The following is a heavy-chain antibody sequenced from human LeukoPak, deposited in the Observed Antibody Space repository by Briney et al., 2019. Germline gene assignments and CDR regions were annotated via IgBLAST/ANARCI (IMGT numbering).Heavy chain of an antibody. V-gene: IGHV3-74*01. CDR2: IYSDDNST. Sequence: GGSLRLSCAASGFTFSSYWMHWVRQAPGKGLVWVSRIYSDDNSTTYADSVMGRFTISRDNAKNTVYLQMNSLRAEDTAVYYCARSGVWSKGPDYWGQGTLVTVSS. J-gene: IGHJ4*02. CDR1: GFTFSSYW. CDR3: ARSGVWSKGPDY. D-gene: IGHD1-26*01.